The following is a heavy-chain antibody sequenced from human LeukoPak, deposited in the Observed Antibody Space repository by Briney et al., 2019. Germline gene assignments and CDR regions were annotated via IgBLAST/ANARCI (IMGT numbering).Heavy chain of an antibody. CDR1: GYTFTGYY. CDR3: ARGGDYYDSSGYYDDAFDI. J-gene: IGHJ3*02. Sequence: ASVKVSCKASGYTFTGYYLHWVRQAPGKGLEWMGWINPNSGGANYAQKFQGRVTVTRDTSISTAYMELTRLRSDDTAVYYCARGGDYYDSSGYYDDAFDIWGRGTKVTVSS. D-gene: IGHD3-22*01. CDR2: INPNSGGA. V-gene: IGHV1-2*02.